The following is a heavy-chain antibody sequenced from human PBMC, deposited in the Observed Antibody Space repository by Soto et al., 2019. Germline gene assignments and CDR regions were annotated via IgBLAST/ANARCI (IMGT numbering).Heavy chain of an antibody. CDR1: GFTLSSYW. J-gene: IGHJ4*02. CDR3: ARAWTVVAPFDY. V-gene: IGHV3-74*03. D-gene: IGHD2-2*01. CDR2: INSDGSTT. Sequence: EVQLVESGGGLVQPGGSLRLSCSASGFTLSSYWMHWVRQAPGKGLVWVSRINSDGSTTTYADSVKGRFTISRDNAKNTLYLQMNRLRAEDTAVYYCARAWTVVAPFDYWGQGTLVTVSS.